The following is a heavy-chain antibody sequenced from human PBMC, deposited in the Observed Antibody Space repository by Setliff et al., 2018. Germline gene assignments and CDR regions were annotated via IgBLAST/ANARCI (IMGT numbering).Heavy chain of an antibody. D-gene: IGHD2-2*01. CDR2: ISPHNGKT. Sequence: ASVKVSCKASGYIFTDYGVSWVRQAPGQGLEWVGWISPHNGKTYYAPKFQDRITMTTDTSTGTAYMELSSLTFDDTAVYFCSRLVRYCTATSCQRLSGGEFWGQGTLVTVSS. J-gene: IGHJ4*02. CDR1: GYIFTDYG. V-gene: IGHV1-18*01. CDR3: SRLVRYCTATSCQRLSGGEF.